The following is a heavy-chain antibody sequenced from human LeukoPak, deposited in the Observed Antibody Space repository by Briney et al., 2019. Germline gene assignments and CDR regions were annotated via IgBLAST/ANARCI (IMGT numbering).Heavy chain of an antibody. D-gene: IGHD3-10*01. Sequence: GGSLRLFCAASGFTFSDYWMHWVRQAPGKGLVWVSIINTDTRGTYYADSVKGRFTISRDNAKNTLYLQMNSLRAEDTAVYYCARAGPYYFDNWGQGTLVTVSS. CDR2: INTDTRGT. CDR1: GFTFSDYW. V-gene: IGHV3-74*01. CDR3: ARAGPYYFDN. J-gene: IGHJ4*02.